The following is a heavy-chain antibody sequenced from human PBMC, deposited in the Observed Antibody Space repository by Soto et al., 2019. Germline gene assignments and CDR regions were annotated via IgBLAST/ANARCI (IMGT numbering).Heavy chain of an antibody. Sequence: SETLSLTCTVSGGSISSGGYYWSWIRQHPGKGLEWIGYIYYSGSTYYNPSLKSRVTISVDTSKNQFSLKLSSVTAADTAVYLCARVGFRISTYFDFWGQGTLVTVSS. J-gene: IGHJ4*02. CDR2: IYYSGST. CDR3: ARVGFRISTYFDF. D-gene: IGHD3-16*01. CDR1: GGSISSGGYY. V-gene: IGHV4-31*03.